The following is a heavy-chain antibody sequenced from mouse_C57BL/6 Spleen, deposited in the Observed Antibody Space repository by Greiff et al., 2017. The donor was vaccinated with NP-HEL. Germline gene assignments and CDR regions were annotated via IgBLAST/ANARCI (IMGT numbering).Heavy chain of an antibody. CDR1: GYTFTSYW. V-gene: IGHV1-64*01. Sequence: VQLQQPGAELVKPGASVKLSCKASGYTFTSYWMHWVKQRPGQGLEWIGMIHPNSGSTNYNEKFKSKATLTVDKSSSTAYMQLSSLTSEDSAVYYCARPLLYDYDGAYWGQGTLVTVSA. CDR2: IHPNSGST. J-gene: IGHJ3*01. CDR3: ARPLLYDYDGAY. D-gene: IGHD2-4*01.